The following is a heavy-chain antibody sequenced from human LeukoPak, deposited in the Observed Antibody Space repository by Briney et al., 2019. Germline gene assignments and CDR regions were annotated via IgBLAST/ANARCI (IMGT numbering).Heavy chain of an antibody. CDR3: ARKVYSSSWEFDY. J-gene: IGHJ4*02. CDR2: ISSSSSYI. Sequence: GGSLRLSCAASGFTFSSYSMNWVRQAPGRGLEWVSSISSSSSYIYYADSVKGRFTISRDNAKNSLYLQMNSLRAEDTAVYYCARKVYSSSWEFDYWGQGTLVTVSS. D-gene: IGHD6-13*01. CDR1: GFTFSSYS. V-gene: IGHV3-21*01.